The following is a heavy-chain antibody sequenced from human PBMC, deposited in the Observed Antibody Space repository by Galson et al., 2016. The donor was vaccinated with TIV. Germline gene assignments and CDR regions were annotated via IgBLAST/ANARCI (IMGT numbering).Heavy chain of an antibody. D-gene: IGHD4-17*01. Sequence: SVKVSCKASGYSFSTYDINWVRQAPGQGLEWMGWMNPNSGNTGYSQKFRGRVTMTRNTSERTAYMELSSLTSEDTVVYYCARSGDYGDYWGQGTLVTVSS. J-gene: IGHJ4*02. CDR2: MNPNSGNT. CDR1: GYSFSTYD. V-gene: IGHV1-8*01. CDR3: ARSGDYGDY.